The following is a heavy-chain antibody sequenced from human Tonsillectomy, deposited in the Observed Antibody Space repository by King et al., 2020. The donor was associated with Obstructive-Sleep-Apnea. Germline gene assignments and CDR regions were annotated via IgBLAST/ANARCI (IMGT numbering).Heavy chain of an antibody. V-gene: IGHV3-33*06. CDR2: IWSDGNIQ. CDR3: AKENNHIVLVPPAMGGQGHDYYGLDV. Sequence: VQLVESGGGVVEPGESLRLSCEASGFTFSSFGMHWVRQAPGKGLEWVAVIWSDGNIQYYADSVKGRFTSSRDNSKNTLYLEMTGLRAEDTAVYYCAKENNHIVLVPPAMGGQGHDYYGLDVWGQGTTVTVSS. J-gene: IGHJ6*02. CDR1: GFTFSSFG. D-gene: IGHD2-2*01.